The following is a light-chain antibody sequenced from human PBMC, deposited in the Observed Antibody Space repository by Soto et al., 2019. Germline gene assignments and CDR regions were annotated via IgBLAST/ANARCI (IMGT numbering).Light chain of an antibody. J-gene: IGLJ2*01. CDR3: AAWDDSLRVV. CDR1: SSNIGSNY. Sequence: QSVLTQAPSASGTPGHRVTISCSGSSSNIGSNYVYWYQQLPGTAPKLLIYRNNQRPSGVPDRFSGSKSGTSASLAISGLRSEDEADYYCAAWDDSLRVVFGGGTKVTVL. V-gene: IGLV1-47*01. CDR2: RNN.